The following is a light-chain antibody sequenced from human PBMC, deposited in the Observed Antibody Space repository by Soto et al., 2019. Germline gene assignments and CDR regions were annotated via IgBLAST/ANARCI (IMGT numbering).Light chain of an antibody. CDR3: SSYTSSSTLV. CDR2: DVS. Sequence: QSALTQPASVSGSPGQSITISCTGTSSDVGGYNYVSWYQHHPGKAPKLMIHDVSNRPSGVSNRFSGSKSGNTASLTISGLQAEDEADYYCSSYTSSSTLVFGGGTKLTVL. J-gene: IGLJ2*01. CDR1: SSDVGGYNY. V-gene: IGLV2-14*03.